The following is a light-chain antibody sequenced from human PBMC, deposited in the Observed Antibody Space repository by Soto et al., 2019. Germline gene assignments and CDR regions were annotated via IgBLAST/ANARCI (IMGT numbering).Light chain of an antibody. CDR1: QSVSSHY. CDR3: QQYYTSPRT. V-gene: IGKV3-20*01. CDR2: GAS. Sequence: EVMLTQSPGTLSLSPGERATLSCRASQSVSSHYLAWYQQKSGQAPRLLIYGASNRATGIPDRFSGSGSGADFTLSIRRLEPVDVAVDYCQQYYTSPRTFGQGTKLEF. J-gene: IGKJ1*01.